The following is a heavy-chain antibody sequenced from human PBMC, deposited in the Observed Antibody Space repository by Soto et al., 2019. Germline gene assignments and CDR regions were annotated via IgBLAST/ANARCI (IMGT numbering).Heavy chain of an antibody. D-gene: IGHD3-10*01. CDR2: IIPIFGTA. CDR1: GGTFSSYS. J-gene: IGHJ6*02. CDR3: AREMVRGVGYYYYGMDV. V-gene: IGHV1-69*13. Sequence: SVKVSCKASGGTFSSYSISWVRQAPGQGLEWMGGIIPIFGTANYAQKFQGRVTITADESTSTAYMELSSLRSEDTAVYYCAREMVRGVGYYYYGMDVWGQGTTVTVSS.